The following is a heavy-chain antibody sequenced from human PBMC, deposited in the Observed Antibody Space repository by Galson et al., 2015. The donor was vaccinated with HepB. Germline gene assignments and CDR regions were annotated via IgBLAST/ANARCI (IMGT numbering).Heavy chain of an antibody. CDR2: IRYDGSNK. CDR1: GFTFSSYG. V-gene: IGHV3-30*02. D-gene: IGHD3-22*01. J-gene: IGHJ4*02. Sequence: SLRLSCAASGFTFSSYGMHWVRQAPGKGLEWVAFIRYDGSNKYYADSVKGRFTISRDNSKNTLYLQMNSLRAEDTAVYYCAKDGPADYYDSSGYYLYYFDYWGQGTLVTVSS. CDR3: AKDGPADYYDSSGYYLYYFDY.